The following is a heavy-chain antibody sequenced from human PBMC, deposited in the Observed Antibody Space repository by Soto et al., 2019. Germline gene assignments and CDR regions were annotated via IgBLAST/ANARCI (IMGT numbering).Heavy chain of an antibody. CDR3: ATDSTGSPLGY. CDR1: GFIFSTYT. V-gene: IGHV3-30*03. Sequence: GVSLRLSCVASGFIFSTYTMHWVRQAPGQGLDFVAFISYDGTDKSYADSVKGRFTISRDNSKNTLYLQMSSLRPDDTAVYYCATDSTGSPLGYWGQGTLVTVSS. J-gene: IGHJ4*02. CDR2: ISYDGTDK. D-gene: IGHD1-26*01.